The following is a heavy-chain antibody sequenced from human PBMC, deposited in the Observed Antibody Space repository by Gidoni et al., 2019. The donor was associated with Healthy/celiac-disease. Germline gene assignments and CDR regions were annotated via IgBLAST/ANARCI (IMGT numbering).Heavy chain of an antibody. CDR1: GFTFGDYA. D-gene: IGHD1-26*01. CDR3: TRALVGANTSILIDI. Sequence: EVQLVESGGGLVQPGRSLRLSCTASGFTFGDYAMSWFRQAPGKGLEWVGFIRSKAYGGTTEYAASVKGRFTISRDDSKSIAYLQMNSLKTEDTAVYYCTRALVGANTSILIDIWGQGTMVTVSS. CDR2: IRSKAYGGTT. V-gene: IGHV3-49*03. J-gene: IGHJ3*02.